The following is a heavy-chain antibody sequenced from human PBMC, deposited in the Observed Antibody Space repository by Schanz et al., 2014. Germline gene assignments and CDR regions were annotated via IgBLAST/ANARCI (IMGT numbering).Heavy chain of an antibody. V-gene: IGHV4-59*01. CDR1: GGSIRSYY. J-gene: IGHJ6*02. CDR3: ARDVGHYGMDV. Sequence: QVQLQESGPGLVRPSETLSLTCTVSGGSIRSYYWSWIRQPPGKGLEWIGYIYYSGSTKYNPSLKSRVTISVDTSKNQFSLKLSSVTAADTAVYYCARDVGHYGMDVWGQGTTVTVSS. CDR2: IYYSGST.